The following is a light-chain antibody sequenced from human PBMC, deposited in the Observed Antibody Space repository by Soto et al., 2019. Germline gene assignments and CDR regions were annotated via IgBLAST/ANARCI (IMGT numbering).Light chain of an antibody. V-gene: IGLV1-40*01. Sequence: QAVLTQPPSVSGATGQRVTISCTGGSSNIGAGYDVHWYQQLPGTAPKLLIYGNSNRPSRVPDRFSGSKSGTSASLAITGLKGKNEADYYSQSYYSSLSSPVFGGGTKLTVI. CDR1: SSNIGAGYD. CDR2: GNS. CDR3: QSYYSSLSSPV. J-gene: IGLJ2*01.